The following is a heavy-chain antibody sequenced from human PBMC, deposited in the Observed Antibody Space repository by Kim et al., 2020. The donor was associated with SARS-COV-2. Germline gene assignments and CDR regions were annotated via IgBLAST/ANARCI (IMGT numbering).Heavy chain of an antibody. J-gene: IGHJ4*02. D-gene: IGHD3-9*01. CDR2: INHSGST. Sequence: SETLSLTCAVYGGSFSGYYWSWIRQPPGKGLEWIGEINHSGSTNYNPSLKRRVTISVDTSKNQFSLKLSSVTAADTAVYYCARYMFDILTSALDYWGQGT. CDR3: ARYMFDILTSALDY. CDR1: GGSFSGYY. V-gene: IGHV4-34*01.